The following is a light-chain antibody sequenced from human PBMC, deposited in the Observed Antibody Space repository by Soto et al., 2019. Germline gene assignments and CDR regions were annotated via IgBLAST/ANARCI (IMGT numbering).Light chain of an antibody. CDR2: KAS. CDR3: QQDNSDRA. CDR1: QIISSL. J-gene: IGKJ1*01. Sequence: IHVTLTPSTLSASVGDSGAIPFRASQIISSLLAWYQHTPGKAPKFLIYKASSLQSGVPSRFSGSGSGTEFTLTISILQPDEFATYDCQQDNSDRAFGQRTKVDFK. V-gene: IGKV1-5*03.